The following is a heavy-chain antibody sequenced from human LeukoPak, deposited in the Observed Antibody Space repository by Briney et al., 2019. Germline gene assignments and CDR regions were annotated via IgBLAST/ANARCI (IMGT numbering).Heavy chain of an antibody. D-gene: IGHD3-22*01. Sequence: SETLSLTCTVSGGSISSSSDYWGWIRQPPGKGLEWIGSIYYSGSTYYNPSLKSRVTISVDTSKNQFSLKLSSVTAADTAVYYCARDRDDSSNWGQGTLVTVSS. CDR1: GGSISSSSDY. CDR2: IYYSGST. CDR3: ARDRDDSSN. V-gene: IGHV4-39*07. J-gene: IGHJ4*02.